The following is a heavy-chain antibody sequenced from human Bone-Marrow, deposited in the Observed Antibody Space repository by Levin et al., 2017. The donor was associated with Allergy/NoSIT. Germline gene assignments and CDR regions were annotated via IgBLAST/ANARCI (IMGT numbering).Heavy chain of an antibody. V-gene: IGHV3-9*01. CDR1: GFNFDNYA. CDR2: ISWNSGTI. Sequence: AGGSLRLSCAASGFNFDNYAMHWVRLVPGKGLEWVSGISWNSGTIAYADSVKGRFTISRDNTKNTLHLQMNSLRAEDTAVYYCVRRWQWGQGTLVTVSS. D-gene: IGHD4-23*01. CDR3: VRRWQ. J-gene: IGHJ4*02.